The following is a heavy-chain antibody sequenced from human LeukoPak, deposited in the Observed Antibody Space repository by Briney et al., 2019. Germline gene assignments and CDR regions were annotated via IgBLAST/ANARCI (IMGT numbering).Heavy chain of an antibody. J-gene: IGHJ4*02. CDR3: ARGDFDF. CDR1: EFTFSSYS. CDR2: ITNSGNSK. Sequence: GGSLRLSCAASEFTFSSYSMNWVRQAPGKGLEWVSYITNSGNSKSYADSVKGRFTISRDNAENSVSLQMSSLRAEDTALYYCARGDFDFWGQGTLVTVSS. V-gene: IGHV3-48*04.